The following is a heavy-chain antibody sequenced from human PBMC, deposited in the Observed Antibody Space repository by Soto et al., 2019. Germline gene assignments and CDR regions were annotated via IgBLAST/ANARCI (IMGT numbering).Heavy chain of an antibody. J-gene: IGHJ4*02. V-gene: IGHV4-30-4*01. Sequence: PSEILSLTCTVSGGSISSGDYYWSWIRQPPGKGLECIGYIYYSGSTYYNPSLKSRVTISVDTSKNQFSLKLSSVTAADTAVYYCAGRMITFGGVIDFDYWGQGTMGTVSS. D-gene: IGHD3-16*02. CDR3: AGRMITFGGVIDFDY. CDR1: GGSISSGDYY. CDR2: IYYSGST.